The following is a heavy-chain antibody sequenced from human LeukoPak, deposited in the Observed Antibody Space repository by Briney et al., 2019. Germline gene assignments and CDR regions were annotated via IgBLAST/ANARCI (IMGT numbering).Heavy chain of an antibody. CDR1: GGSFSGYY. Sequence: SETLSLTCAVYGGSFSGYYWSWIRQPPGKGLEWIGEINHSGSTNYNPSLKSRVTISVDTSKNQFSLKLSSVTAADTAVYYCSRESGPYCPFSHWGQGTLVAVTS. V-gene: IGHV4-34*01. J-gene: IGHJ4*02. D-gene: IGHD1-26*01. CDR3: SRESGPYCPFSH. CDR2: INHSGST.